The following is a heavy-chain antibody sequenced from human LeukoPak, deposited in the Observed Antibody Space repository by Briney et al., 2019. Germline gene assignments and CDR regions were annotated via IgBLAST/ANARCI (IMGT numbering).Heavy chain of an antibody. J-gene: IGHJ4*02. CDR3: FAGYYDSSGSYFDY. CDR1: GFTFSSYG. D-gene: IGHD3-22*01. CDR2: ISRDGSNK. Sequence: AGGSLRLSCAASGFTFSSYGMHWVRQAPGKGLEWVAAISRDGSNKYYADSVKGRFTISRDNSKNTLYLQMNSLRAEDTAMYYCFAGYYDSSGSYFDYWGQGTLVTVSS. V-gene: IGHV3-30*03.